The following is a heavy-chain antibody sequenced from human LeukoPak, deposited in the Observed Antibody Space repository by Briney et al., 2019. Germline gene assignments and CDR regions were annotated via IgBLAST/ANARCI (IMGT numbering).Heavy chain of an antibody. Sequence: ASVKVSCKASGYTFTGYYMHWVRQAPGQGLEWMGWINPNSGGTNYAQKFQGWVTMTGDTSISTAYMELSRLRSDDTAVYYCARSGPYSSGGDPFDYWGQGTLVTVSS. CDR1: GYTFTGYY. V-gene: IGHV1-2*04. J-gene: IGHJ4*02. CDR2: INPNSGGT. D-gene: IGHD6-19*01. CDR3: ARSGPYSSGGDPFDY.